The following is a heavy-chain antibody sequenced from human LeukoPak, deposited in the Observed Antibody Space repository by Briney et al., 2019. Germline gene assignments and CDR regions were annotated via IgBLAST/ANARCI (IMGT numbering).Heavy chain of an antibody. V-gene: IGHV4-34*01. CDR1: GGSFSGYY. CDR3: ARGYCSGGSCYLSS. J-gene: IGHJ5*02. CDR2: INHSGST. Sequence: ETLSLTCAVYGGSFSGYYWSWIRQPPGKGLEWIGEINHSGSTNYNPSLKSRITISVDTSKNQFSLKLSSVTAADTAVYYCARGYCSGGSCYLSSWGQGTLVTVSS. D-gene: IGHD2-15*01.